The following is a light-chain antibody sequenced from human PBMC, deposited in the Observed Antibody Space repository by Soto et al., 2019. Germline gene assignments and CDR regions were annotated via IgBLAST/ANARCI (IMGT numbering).Light chain of an antibody. J-gene: IGKJ1*01. CDR2: GAS. V-gene: IGKV3-20*01. Sequence: EVVLTQSPGTLSLSPGERATLSCRASQSVSSNYVAWYQQKPGQTPRLLIYGASSRATGIPDRFSGSVSGTDFTITISRLEPEDFAVYYCQQHGSSPWMFGQGTKVEIK. CDR3: QQHGSSPWM. CDR1: QSVSSNY.